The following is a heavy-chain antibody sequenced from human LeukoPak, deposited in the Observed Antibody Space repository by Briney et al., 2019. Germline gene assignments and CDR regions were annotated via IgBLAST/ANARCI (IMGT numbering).Heavy chain of an antibody. Sequence: SETLSLTCTVSSGSINSGSINRGNYHRSWIRQPPGKGLEWIGYILHSWSTYYNPSLKSRVTLSVDRSKNQFSLRLSSVTAADTAVYYCARGLENWLSWGYYFDYWGQGTLVTVSS. J-gene: IGHJ4*02. CDR1: SGSINSGSINRGNYH. CDR2: ILHSWST. V-gene: IGHV4-30-2*01. CDR3: ARGLENWLSWGYYFDY. D-gene: IGHD3-9*01.